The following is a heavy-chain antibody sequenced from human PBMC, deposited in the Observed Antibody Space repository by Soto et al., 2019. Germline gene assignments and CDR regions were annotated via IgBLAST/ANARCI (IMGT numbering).Heavy chain of an antibody. J-gene: IGHJ4*02. D-gene: IGHD5-18*01. Sequence: QVQLVQSGAEVKKPESSVKVSCKAPGGTFSTYAISWVRQAPGQGLEWLGGIIPIFGTANYAQRFQVRVTITADESTNTVYMELSSLRSEDTAVYFCASGIQLWLRRINNGYSGWGQGTLVTGSS. CDR2: IIPIFGTA. CDR3: ASGIQLWLRRINNGYSG. V-gene: IGHV1-69*12. CDR1: GGTFSTYA.